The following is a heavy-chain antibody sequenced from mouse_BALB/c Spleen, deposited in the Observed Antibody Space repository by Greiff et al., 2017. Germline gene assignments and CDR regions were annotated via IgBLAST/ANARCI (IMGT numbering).Heavy chain of an antibody. Sequence: QVQLQQSGAELVKPGASVKLSCKTSGYTFTSYWIQWVKQRPGQGLGWIGEIFPGTGTTYYNEKFKGKATLTIDTSSSTAYMQLSSLTSEDSAVYFCARDKDYWGQGTSVTVSS. CDR3: ARDKDY. CDR2: IFPGTGTT. J-gene: IGHJ4*01. V-gene: IGHV1S132*01. CDR1: GYTFTSYW.